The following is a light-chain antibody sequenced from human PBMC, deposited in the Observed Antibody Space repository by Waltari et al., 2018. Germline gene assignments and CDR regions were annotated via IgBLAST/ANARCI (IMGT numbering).Light chain of an antibody. Sequence: SVLTQPPSVSTAPGQKVTISCSGSNPNLGTNYVSWYQHIPGTAPKLLIYETNKRPSGIPDRFSGSKSGSSATLGITGLQTGDEADYYCGTWDSSLRAHVFGPGTKVTIL. V-gene: IGLV1-51*01. CDR1: NPNLGTNY. CDR3: GTWDSSLRAHV. J-gene: IGLJ1*01. CDR2: ETN.